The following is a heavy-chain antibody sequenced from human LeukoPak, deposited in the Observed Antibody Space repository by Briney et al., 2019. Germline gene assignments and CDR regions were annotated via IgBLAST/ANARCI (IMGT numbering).Heavy chain of an antibody. CDR2: INLSGGST. J-gene: IGHJ4*02. CDR3: ARVSDYYYGSGSYYDY. V-gene: IGHV1-46*01. Sequence: GASVKVSCKASGYTFTSYYMHWVRQAPGQGLEWMGIINLSGGSTSYAQKFQGRVTMTRDTSTSTVYMELSSLRSEDTAVYYCARVSDYYYGSGSYYDYWGQGTLVTVSS. CDR1: GYTFTSYY. D-gene: IGHD3-10*01.